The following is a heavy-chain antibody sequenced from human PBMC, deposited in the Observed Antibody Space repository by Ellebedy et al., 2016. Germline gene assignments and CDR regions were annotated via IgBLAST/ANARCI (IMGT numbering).Heavy chain of an antibody. V-gene: IGHV4-59*11. CDR3: ATGRGEGGLPSFFDL. D-gene: IGHD3-10*01. J-gene: IGHJ4*02. Sequence: GSLRLSCTVSNDSMNSHFWSWIRQSPGKGLEWIGYIYYSGGTNYNPSLESRVTISVDTSKKQFSLRLRSVTAADTAVYYCATGRGEGGLPSFFDLWGQGTLVSVST. CDR2: IYYSGGT. CDR1: NDSMNSHF.